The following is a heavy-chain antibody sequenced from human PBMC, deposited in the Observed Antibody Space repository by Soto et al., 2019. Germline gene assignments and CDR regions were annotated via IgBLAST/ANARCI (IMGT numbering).Heavy chain of an antibody. D-gene: IGHD6-13*01. CDR2: ISGSGGST. CDR3: AAGGQLAPFDY. Sequence: GGSVRLSCAASGFTFSSYAMIWVRQAPGKGLEWVSAISGSGGSTYYADSVKGRFTISRDNSKNTLYLQMNSLRAEDTAVYYCAAGGQLAPFDYWGQGTLVTVSS. CDR1: GFTFSSYA. V-gene: IGHV3-23*01. J-gene: IGHJ4*02.